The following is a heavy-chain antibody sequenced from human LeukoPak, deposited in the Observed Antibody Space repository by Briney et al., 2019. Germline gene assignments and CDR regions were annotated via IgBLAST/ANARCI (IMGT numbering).Heavy chain of an antibody. D-gene: IGHD1-26*01. CDR3: ARDSGTYSTQY. Sequence: GGSLRLSCAASGFTFSSYSMNWVRQAPGKGLEWVSYISRSSSAIYYADSVKGRFTISRDDGKNSLYLQMNRLRDGDTAVYFCARDSGTYSTQYWGEGTLVTVP. CDR2: ISRSSSAI. CDR1: GFTFSSYS. J-gene: IGHJ4*02. V-gene: IGHV3-48*02.